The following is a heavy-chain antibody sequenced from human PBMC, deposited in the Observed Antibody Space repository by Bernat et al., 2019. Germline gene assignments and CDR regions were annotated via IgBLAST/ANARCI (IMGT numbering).Heavy chain of an antibody. CDR1: GFTFSSYA. V-gene: IGHV3-23*01. CDR3: AKRYSTSWYVEQ. CDR2: ITEGGGKP. D-gene: IGHD6-13*01. Sequence: EVQLSESGGGLVQPGGSLRLSCAASGFTFSSYAMSWARQAPGKGLEWVAGITEGGGKPYYADSVKGRFTISRDNSKNTLYLQINSLRAEDTAVYYSAKRYSTSWYVEQWGQGTLVTVSS. J-gene: IGHJ1*01.